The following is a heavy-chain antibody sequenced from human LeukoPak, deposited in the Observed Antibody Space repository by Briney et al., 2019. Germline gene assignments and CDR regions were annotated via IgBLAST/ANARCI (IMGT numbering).Heavy chain of an antibody. V-gene: IGHV4-34*01. CDR1: GGSFSGYY. Sequence: KPSETLSLTCAVYGGSFSGYYWSWLRQPPGKGLEWIGEINHSGSTNYNPSLKSRVTISVDTSKNQFSLKLSSVTAADTAVYYCARLYSGYDSPSYYFDYWGQGTLVTVCS. CDR3: ARLYSGYDSPSYYFDY. D-gene: IGHD5-12*01. CDR2: INHSGST. J-gene: IGHJ4*02.